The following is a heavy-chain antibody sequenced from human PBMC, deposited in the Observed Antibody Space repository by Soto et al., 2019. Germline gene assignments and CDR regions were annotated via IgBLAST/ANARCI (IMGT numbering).Heavy chain of an antibody. D-gene: IGHD5-12*01. J-gene: IGHJ6*02. CDR2: MNPNSGNT. V-gene: IGHV1-8*01. CDR3: ALSSLSGYGYYYYYGMDV. CDR1: GYTFTSYY. Sequence: ASVKVSFKASGYTFTSYYINWVLQATGQGLEWMGWMNPNSGNTGYAQKFQGRVTMTRNTSISTAYMELSSLRSEDTAVYYCALSSLSGYGYYYYYGMDVWGQGTTVTVSS.